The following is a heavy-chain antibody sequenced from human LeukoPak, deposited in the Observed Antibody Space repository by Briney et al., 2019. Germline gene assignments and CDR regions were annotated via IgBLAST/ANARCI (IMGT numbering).Heavy chain of an antibody. D-gene: IGHD3-10*01. V-gene: IGHV1-18*01. Sequence: ASVKVSCKASGYTFTSYGISWVRQAPGQGLEWMGWISAYNGNTNYAQKLQGRVTMTTDTSTSTAYMELRSLRSDDTAVYYCGRDALVGFLSYYYIDVWGKGITVTVSS. CDR3: GRDALVGFLSYYYIDV. CDR2: ISAYNGNT. J-gene: IGHJ6*03. CDR1: GYTFTSYG.